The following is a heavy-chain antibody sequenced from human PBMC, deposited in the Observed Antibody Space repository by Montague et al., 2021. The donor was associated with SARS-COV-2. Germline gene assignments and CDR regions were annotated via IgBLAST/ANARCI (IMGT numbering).Heavy chain of an antibody. CDR2: ISTSAYTT. D-gene: IGHD3-16*01. CDR1: GFTFSNYD. Sequence: SLRLYCAASGFTFSNYDMNWVRQAPGKGPEWISYISTSAYTTSYAGSVKGRFTISRDNGKNSLYLQMNSLRVEDTAVYYCTRDYVSNVGGCLDLWGRGTKVTVSS. CDR3: TRDYVSNVGGCLDL. J-gene: IGHJ3*01. V-gene: IGHV3-48*03.